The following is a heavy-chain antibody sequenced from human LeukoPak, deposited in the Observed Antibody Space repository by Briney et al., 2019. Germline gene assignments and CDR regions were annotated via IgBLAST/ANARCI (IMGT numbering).Heavy chain of an antibody. CDR1: GGSISSYY. CDR2: IYYSGST. V-gene: IGHV4-59*01. D-gene: IGHD3-22*01. CDR3: AKDDDFYYDSSGEEH. Sequence: SETLSLTCTVSGGSISSYYWSWIRQPPGKGLEWIGYIYYSGSTNYNPSLKSRVTISVDTSKNQFSLKLSSVTAADTAVYYCAKDDDFYYDSSGEEHWGQGTLVTVSS. J-gene: IGHJ1*01.